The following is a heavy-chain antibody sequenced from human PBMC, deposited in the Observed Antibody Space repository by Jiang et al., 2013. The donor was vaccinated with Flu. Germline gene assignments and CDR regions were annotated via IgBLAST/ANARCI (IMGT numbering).Heavy chain of an antibody. CDR3: ARGGLCGGDCYSGFQAFDI. V-gene: IGHV1-46*01. CDR2: INPSGGST. CDR1: GYTFTSYY. Sequence: AEVKKPGASVKVSCKASGYTFTSYYMHWVRQAPGQGLEWMGIINPSGGSTSYAQKFQGRVTMTRDTSTSTVYMELSSLRSEDTAVYYCARGGLCGGDCYSGFQAFDIWGQGTMVTVSS. J-gene: IGHJ3*02. D-gene: IGHD2-21*02.